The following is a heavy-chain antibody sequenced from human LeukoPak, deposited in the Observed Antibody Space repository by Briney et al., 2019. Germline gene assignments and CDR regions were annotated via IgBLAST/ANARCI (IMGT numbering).Heavy chain of an antibody. CDR1: GFTFTSYA. Sequence: GGSLRLSCAASGFTFTSYAMSWVRQAPGKGLEWVSAISGSVGTTYYADSVKGRFTIYRDNSKNTLYLQMNSLRAEDTAVYYCAKVQAFGNFDWFTFDYWGQGTLVTVSS. D-gene: IGHD3-9*01. V-gene: IGHV3-23*01. J-gene: IGHJ4*02. CDR3: AKVQAFGNFDWFTFDY. CDR2: ISGSVGTT.